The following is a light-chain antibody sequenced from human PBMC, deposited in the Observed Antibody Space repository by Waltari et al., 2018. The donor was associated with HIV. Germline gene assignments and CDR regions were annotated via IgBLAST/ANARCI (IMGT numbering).Light chain of an antibody. Sequence: DIQMTQSPSSLPASVGDRVPITCRSSQVIQSYLTWYHQRPGKPPPFLIYFASHLQTGVPSRFSASDSGTQFTLTIQNMQPEDFATYYCQQSYAVPPTFGPGT. CDR3: QQSYAVPPT. CDR2: FAS. V-gene: IGKV1-39*01. CDR1: QVIQSY. J-gene: IGKJ1*01.